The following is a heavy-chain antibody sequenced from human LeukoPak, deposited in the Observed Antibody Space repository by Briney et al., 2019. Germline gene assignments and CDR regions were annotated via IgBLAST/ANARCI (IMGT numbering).Heavy chain of an antibody. Sequence: SVKVSCKASGYTFTSYYMHWVRQAPGQGLEWMGGIIPIFGTANYAQKFQGRVTITADESTSTAYMELSSLRSEDTAVYYCARAWAYYDYSNYVNYYYGMDVWGQGTTVTVSS. CDR2: IIPIFGTA. J-gene: IGHJ6*02. CDR1: GYTFTSYY. D-gene: IGHD4-11*01. V-gene: IGHV1-69*13. CDR3: ARAWAYYDYSNYVNYYYGMDV.